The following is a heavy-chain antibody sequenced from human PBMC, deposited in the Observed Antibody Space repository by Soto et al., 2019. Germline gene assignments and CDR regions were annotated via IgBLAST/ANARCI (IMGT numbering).Heavy chain of an antibody. CDR3: ARGVGPSKGWFDY. Sequence: SETLSLTCAVYGGSFSGYYWSWIRQPPGKGLEWIGEINHSGSTNYNPSLKSRVTISVDTSKNQFSLKLSSVTAADTAVYYCARGVGPSKGWFDYWGQGTLVTVSS. V-gene: IGHV4-34*01. J-gene: IGHJ4*02. D-gene: IGHD2-15*01. CDR1: GGSFSGYY. CDR2: INHSGST.